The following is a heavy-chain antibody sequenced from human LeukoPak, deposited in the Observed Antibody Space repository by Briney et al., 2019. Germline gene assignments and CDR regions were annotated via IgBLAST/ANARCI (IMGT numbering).Heavy chain of an antibody. CDR2: INPNSGGT. CDR1: GYTFTGYY. J-gene: IGHJ3*02. V-gene: IGHV1-2*02. D-gene: IGHD1-26*01. Sequence: ASVKVSCKASGYTFTGYYIHWVRQAPGQGLECMGWINPNSGGTNYAQKFQGRVTMTRDTSISTAYMELSRLRSDDTAVYYCARVQWELLPGRAFDIWGQGTMVTVSS. CDR3: ARVQWELLPGRAFDI.